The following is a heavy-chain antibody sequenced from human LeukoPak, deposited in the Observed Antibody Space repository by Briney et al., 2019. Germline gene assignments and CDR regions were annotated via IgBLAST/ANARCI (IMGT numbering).Heavy chain of an antibody. V-gene: IGHV3-23*01. Sequence: GGSLTLSCAVSGITLSNYGMSWVRQAPGKGLEWVAGISGSGGSTNYADSVKGRFTISKDNPKNTLFLQMNSLRAEDTAVYFCAKRAVVIRVILVGFHKEAYYFDSWGQGALVTVSS. D-gene: IGHD3-22*01. CDR2: ISGSGGST. CDR3: AKRAVVIRVILVGFHKEAYYFDS. J-gene: IGHJ4*02. CDR1: GITLSNYG.